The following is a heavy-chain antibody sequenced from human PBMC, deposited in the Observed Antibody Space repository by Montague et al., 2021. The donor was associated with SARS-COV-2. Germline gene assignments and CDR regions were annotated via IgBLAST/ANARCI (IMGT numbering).Heavy chain of an antibody. CDR1: GTSVRSYY. CDR2: IYDSGST. Sequence: ETLSLTCIVSGTSVRSYYWSWIRQPPGKGLEWIGYIYDSGSTNCNPSLKSRVTISVDTSKNQFSLKLSSVTAADTAVYYCARENTVTTFGGPYYIDSWGQGTLVTVSA. J-gene: IGHJ4*02. V-gene: IGHV4-59*02. CDR3: ARENTVTTFGGPYYIDS. D-gene: IGHD4-17*01.